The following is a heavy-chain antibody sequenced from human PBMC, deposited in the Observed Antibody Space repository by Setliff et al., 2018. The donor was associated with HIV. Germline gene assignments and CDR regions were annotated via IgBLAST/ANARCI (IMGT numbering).Heavy chain of an antibody. V-gene: IGHV4-34*01. J-gene: IGHJ4*02. CDR2: INHSGST. Sequence: TSETLSLTCAVYGGSFSGYYWSWIRQSPGKGLEWIGEINHSGSTNYNPSLKSRVTILGDTSKNQFSLKLSSVTAAGTAVYYCARRAGSDYFTRFDYWGQGTLVTVSS. D-gene: IGHD3-10*01. CDR3: ARRAGSDYFTRFDY. CDR1: GGSFSGYY.